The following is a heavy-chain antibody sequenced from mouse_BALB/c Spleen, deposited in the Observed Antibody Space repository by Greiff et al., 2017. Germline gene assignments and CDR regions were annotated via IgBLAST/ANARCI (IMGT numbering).Heavy chain of an antibody. CDR3: ARGRIIYYYAMDY. Sequence: EVKVVESGGGLVKPGGSLKLSCAASGFTFSDYYMYWVRQTPEKRLEWVATLSDGGSYTYYPDSVKGRFTISRDNAKNNLYLQMSSLKSEDTAMYYCARGRIIYYYAMDYWGQGTSVTVSS. V-gene: IGHV5-4*02. CDR2: LSDGGSYT. CDR1: GFTFSDYY. J-gene: IGHJ4*01.